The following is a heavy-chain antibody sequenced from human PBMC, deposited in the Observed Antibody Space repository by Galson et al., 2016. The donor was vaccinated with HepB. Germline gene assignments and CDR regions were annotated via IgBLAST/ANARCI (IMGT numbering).Heavy chain of an antibody. V-gene: IGHV2-5*02. CDR3: ARTSSPPVVIDTWSFLDY. J-gene: IGHJ4*02. CDR1: GFSFSTNTVG. CDR2: IYWDDDK. Sequence: PALVKPTQTVTLTCTFFGFSFSTNTVGVGWVRQPPGKALEWLALIYWDDDKRYSPSLKSRLTITKDTSKNQVVLTMTNMNPVDTATYYCARTSSPPVVIDTWSFLDYWGQGTLVTVSS. D-gene: IGHD2-21*01.